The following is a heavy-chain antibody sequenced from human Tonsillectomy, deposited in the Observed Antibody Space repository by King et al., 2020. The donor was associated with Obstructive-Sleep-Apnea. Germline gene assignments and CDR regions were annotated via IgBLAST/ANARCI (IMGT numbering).Heavy chain of an antibody. J-gene: IGHJ4*02. CDR1: GGSISSGGYY. CDR2: VDYSGST. V-gene: IGHV4-31*03. D-gene: IGHD3-10*01. Sequence: QLQESGPGLVKPSQTLSLTCIVSGGSISSGGYYWSWIRQHPGKGLECIGYVDYSGSTYYNPSLKSRVTISVDTSKNQFSLKLSSVTAADTAVYYCARGGGGSGNYWGQGTLVTVSS. CDR3: ARGGGGSGNY.